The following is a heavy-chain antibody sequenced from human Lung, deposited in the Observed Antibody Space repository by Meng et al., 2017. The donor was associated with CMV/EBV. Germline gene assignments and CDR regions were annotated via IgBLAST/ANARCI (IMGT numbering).Heavy chain of an antibody. CDR3: LRRSGGSV. V-gene: IGHV4-4*03. CDR1: GDCTHNHNW. D-gene: IGHD3-10*01. CDR2: IPHRGRS. Sequence: GPALVKSRELRSLTRACSGDCTHNHNWVDWVRQPPGKGLEWMGEIPHRGRSAYNPSLKSRVSMSIDKSKNQFSLKLTSVTAADTAVYHCLRRSGGSVWGQGTLVTVSS. J-gene: IGHJ1*01.